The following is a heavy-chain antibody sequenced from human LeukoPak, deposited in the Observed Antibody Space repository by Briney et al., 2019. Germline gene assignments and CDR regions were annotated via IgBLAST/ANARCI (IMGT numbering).Heavy chain of an antibody. Sequence: GGSLRLSCAASGFTFSSYGMHWVRQAPGKGLEWVSSISSSSSYIYYADSVKGRFTISRDNAKNSLYLQMNSLRAEATAVHYCARDEEMDVWGQGTTVTVSS. CDR1: GFTFSSYG. J-gene: IGHJ6*02. CDR2: ISSSSSYI. CDR3: ARDEEMDV. V-gene: IGHV3-21*01.